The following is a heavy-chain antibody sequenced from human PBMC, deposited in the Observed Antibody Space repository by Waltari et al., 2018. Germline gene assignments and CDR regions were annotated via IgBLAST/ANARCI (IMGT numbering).Heavy chain of an antibody. V-gene: IGHV4-38-2*01. CDR1: GYSISSGYY. CDR2: IYHSGST. D-gene: IGHD3-22*01. Sequence: QVQLQESGPGLVKPSETLSLTCAVSGYSISSGYYGGWIRQPPGKGLEWIGSIYHSGSTFYDPSLKSRVSISVDTATSQLSLKLSSVTAADTTVYYCARVVGYYDYMDVWGKGTTGTVSS. J-gene: IGHJ6*03. CDR3: ARVVGYYDYMDV.